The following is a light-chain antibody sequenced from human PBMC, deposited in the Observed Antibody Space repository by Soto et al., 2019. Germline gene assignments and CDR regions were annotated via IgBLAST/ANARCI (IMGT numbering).Light chain of an antibody. J-gene: IGKJ5*01. CDR2: AAS. V-gene: IGKV1-9*01. Sequence: DIQLTQSPSFLSASVGDRVTITCRASQGISSSFAWHQQKPGKAPKLLIYAASSLQSGVPSRFSGSGSGTDFTLTISSLQPEDFATYYCQQLHDYPITFGQGTRLEIK. CDR1: QGISSS. CDR3: QQLHDYPIT.